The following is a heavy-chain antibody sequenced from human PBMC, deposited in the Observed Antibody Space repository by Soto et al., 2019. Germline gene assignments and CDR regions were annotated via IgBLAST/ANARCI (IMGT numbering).Heavy chain of an antibody. J-gene: IGHJ4*02. CDR2: ISSSSSYI. V-gene: IGHV3-21*01. CDR3: ARASDCTNGVCYRAYYFDY. CDR1: GVTFSSYS. D-gene: IGHD2-8*01. Sequence: XGSLILSCAASGVTFSSYSMNWVRQAPGKGLDWVSSISSSSSYIYYADSVKGRFTISRDNAKNSLYLQMNSLRAEDTAVYYCARASDCTNGVCYRAYYFDYWGRGTLVTVSS.